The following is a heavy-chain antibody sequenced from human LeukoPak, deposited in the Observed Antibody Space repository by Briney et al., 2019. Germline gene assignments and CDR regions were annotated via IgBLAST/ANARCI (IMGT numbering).Heavy chain of an antibody. CDR1: GGSISSGGYS. CDR2: IYHSGIT. V-gene: IGHV4-30-2*01. Sequence: TSETLSLTCAVSGGSISSGGYSWSWIRQPPGKGLEWIGYIYHSGITYYNPSLKSRVTISVDRSKNQFSLKLSSVTAADTAVYYCASVRTYFYGSGSLAGYFDYWGQGTLVTVSS. J-gene: IGHJ4*02. CDR3: ASVRTYFYGSGSLAGYFDY. D-gene: IGHD3-10*01.